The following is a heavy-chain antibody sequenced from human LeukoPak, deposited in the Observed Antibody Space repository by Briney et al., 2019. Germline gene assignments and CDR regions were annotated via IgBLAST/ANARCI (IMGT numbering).Heavy chain of an antibody. CDR1: GYTFTSYG. CDR2: ISAYNGNT. V-gene: IGHV1-18*01. J-gene: IGHJ5*02. Sequence: ASVKVSCKASGYTFTSYGISWVRQAPGQGLEWMGWISAYNGNTNYAQKLQGRVTMTTDTSTSTAYMELRSLRSDDTAVYYCARGLYDYVWGSYRFSDSDRWFDPWGQGTLVTVSS. CDR3: ARGLYDYVWGSYRFSDSDRWFDP. D-gene: IGHD3-16*02.